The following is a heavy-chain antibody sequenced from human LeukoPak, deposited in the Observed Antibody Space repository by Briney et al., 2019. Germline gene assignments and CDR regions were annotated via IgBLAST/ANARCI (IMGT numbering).Heavy chain of an antibody. J-gene: IGHJ5*02. CDR3: ARVDLEPTKRWFDP. V-gene: IGHV4-59*01. CDR2: IVYTGTT. Sequence: RTSETLSLTCNVSGVSINRYYWNWVRQPPGKGLEWIGYIVYTGTTHYNPSLRSRVSMSIDTSTNHFSLSLTSVTAADTAVYYCARVDLEPTKRWFDPWGQGALVTVSS. D-gene: IGHD1-14*01. CDR1: GVSINRYY.